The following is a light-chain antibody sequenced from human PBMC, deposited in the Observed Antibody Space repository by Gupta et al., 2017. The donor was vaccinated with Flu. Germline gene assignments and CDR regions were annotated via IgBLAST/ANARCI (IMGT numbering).Light chain of an antibody. Sequence: QSVLTQPPSTSGTPGQRVTISCSGRSSNIESKTVDWYQQLPGTAPKLLIYSNNRRPSGVPDRFSGSKSGTSASLAISGLQSEDEADYYCAAWDDSLNGPVFGGGTKLTVL. J-gene: IGLJ3*02. CDR1: SSNIESKT. V-gene: IGLV1-44*01. CDR3: AAWDDSLNGPV. CDR2: SNN.